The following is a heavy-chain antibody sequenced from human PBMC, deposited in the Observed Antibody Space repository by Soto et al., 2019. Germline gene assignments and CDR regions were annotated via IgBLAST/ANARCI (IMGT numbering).Heavy chain of an antibody. Sequence: QVQLQESGPGLVKASETVSLTCTVSGGSISRYCWRWIRQPSGKGLEWIGRIYPSGSTNYSPSLKSRVTMSVDTSTNQLSLKLSSVTAADTAVYYCARGEIGNGYGMDVWGQGTTVTVSS. J-gene: IGHJ6*02. CDR1: GGSISRYC. CDR3: ARGEIGNGYGMDV. CDR2: IYPSGST. D-gene: IGHD2-8*01. V-gene: IGHV4-4*07.